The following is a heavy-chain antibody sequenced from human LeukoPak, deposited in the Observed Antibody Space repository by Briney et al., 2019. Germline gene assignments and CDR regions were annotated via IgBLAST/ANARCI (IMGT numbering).Heavy chain of an antibody. Sequence: PGGSLGLSCAASGFTFSNYAMSWVRQAPGKGLEWVSGIIGSGGSTFYADSVKGRFTISRDNSKNTLYLQMNSLRAEDTAVYYCAKLDCSGSSCYQFDCWGQGTLVTVSS. CDR3: AKLDCSGSSCYQFDC. V-gene: IGHV3-23*01. CDR1: GFTFSNYA. CDR2: IIGSGGST. J-gene: IGHJ4*02. D-gene: IGHD2-15*01.